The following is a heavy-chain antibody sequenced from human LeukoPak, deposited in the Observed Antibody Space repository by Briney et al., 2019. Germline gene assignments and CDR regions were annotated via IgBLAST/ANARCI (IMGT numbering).Heavy chain of an antibody. CDR2: ISGSGDNT. Sequence: GGSLRLSCAASGFTFSSYGMNWVRQSRGKGLEWVSTISGSGDNTYYADSVRGRFTISRDPSKNTLYLQMSSLKPDDTAVYYCAKYPSYTGSYRSFDYWGQGTLVTVSS. V-gene: IGHV3-23*01. CDR1: GFTFSSYG. CDR3: AKYPSYTGSYRSFDY. J-gene: IGHJ4*02. D-gene: IGHD2-2*02.